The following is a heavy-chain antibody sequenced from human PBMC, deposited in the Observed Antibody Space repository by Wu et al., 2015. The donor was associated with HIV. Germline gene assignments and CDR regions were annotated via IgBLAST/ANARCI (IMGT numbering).Heavy chain of an antibody. V-gene: IGHV1-18*01. CDR2: IGVSNGNT. J-gene: IGHJ4*02. D-gene: IGHD5-12*01. CDR3: VRKNGYSGYYPFDL. CDR1: GYSFVRYS. Sequence: QVQLVQSGGEVKKPGASVKVSCKASGYSFVRYSHNWVRQAPGQGLEWMGWIGVSNGNTIYAQKFQGRVIMTTDKPTSTVYMELKSLTSDDAAIYYCVRKNGYSGYYPFDLWGQGTLVTVSS.